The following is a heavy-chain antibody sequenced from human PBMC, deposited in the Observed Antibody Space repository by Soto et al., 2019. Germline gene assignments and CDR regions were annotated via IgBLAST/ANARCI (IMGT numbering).Heavy chain of an antibody. J-gene: IGHJ6*02. V-gene: IGHV4-39*01. CDR2: IYYSGST. D-gene: IGHD5-12*01. CDR3: ASGYHPNYYYYYGMDV. CDR1: GGSISSSSYY. Sequence: SETLSLTCTVSGGSISSSSYYWGWIRQPPGKGLEWIGSIYYSGSTYHNPSLKSRVTISVDTSKNQFSLKLSSVTAADTAVYYCASGYHPNYYYYYGMDVWGQGTTVTVSS.